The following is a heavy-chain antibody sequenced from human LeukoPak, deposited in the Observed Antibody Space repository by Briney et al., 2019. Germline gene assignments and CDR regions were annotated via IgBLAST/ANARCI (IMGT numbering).Heavy chain of an antibody. V-gene: IGHV3-30*18. CDR3: VKAPIYGGPTY. Sequence: GGSLRLSCAASGFTFSSYGMHWVRQAPGKGLEWVAVISYDGSNKYYADSVKGRFTISRDNSKNTLYLQMNSLRAEDTAVYYCVKAPIYGGPTYWGQGTLVTVSX. CDR1: GFTFSSYG. CDR2: ISYDGSNK. J-gene: IGHJ4*02. D-gene: IGHD4-23*01.